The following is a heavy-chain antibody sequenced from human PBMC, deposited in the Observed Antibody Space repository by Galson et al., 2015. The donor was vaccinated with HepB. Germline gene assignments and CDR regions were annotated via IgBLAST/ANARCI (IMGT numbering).Heavy chain of an antibody. J-gene: IGHJ6*02. Sequence: SVKVSCKASGFTFTSSAMQWVRQARGQRLEWIGWIVVGSGNTNYAQKFQERVTITRDMSTSTAYMELSSLRSEDTAVYYCAAAALVKDYYYGMDVWGQGTTVTVSS. CDR1: GFTFTSSA. CDR2: IVVGSGNT. CDR3: AAAALVKDYYYGMDV. V-gene: IGHV1-58*02. D-gene: IGHD6-13*01.